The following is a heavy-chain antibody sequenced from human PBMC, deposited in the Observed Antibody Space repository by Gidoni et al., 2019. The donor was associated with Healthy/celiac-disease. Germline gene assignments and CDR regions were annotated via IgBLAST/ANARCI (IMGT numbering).Heavy chain of an antibody. V-gene: IGHV4-34*01. D-gene: IGHD2-15*01. CDR2: INHSGST. CDR3: ARGRIVVVVAPYYYMDV. CDR1: GGSFSGYY. Sequence: QVQLQQWGAGLLQPSETLSLTCAVYGGSFSGYYWSWIRQPPGKGLEWIGEINHSGSTNYNPSLKSRVTISVDTSKNQFSLKLSSVTAADTAVYYCARGRIVVVVAPYYYMDVWGKGTTVTVSS. J-gene: IGHJ6*03.